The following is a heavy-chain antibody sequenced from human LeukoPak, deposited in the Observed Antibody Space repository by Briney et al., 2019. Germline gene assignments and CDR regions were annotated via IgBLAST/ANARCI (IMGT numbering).Heavy chain of an antibody. CDR1: GGSISSGGYY. J-gene: IGHJ3*02. V-gene: IGHV4-30-2*01. D-gene: IGHD2-2*01. CDR3: ARLPVIIPAAREDAFDI. Sequence: SQTLSLTCTVSGGSISSGGYYWSWIRQPPGKGLEWIGYIYHSGSTYYNPSLKSRVTISVDTSKNQFSLKLSSVTAADTAVYYCARLPVIIPAAREDAFDIWGQGTMVTVSS. CDR2: IYHSGST.